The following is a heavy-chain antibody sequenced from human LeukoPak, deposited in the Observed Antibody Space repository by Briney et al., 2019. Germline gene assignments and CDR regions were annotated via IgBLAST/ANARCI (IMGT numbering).Heavy chain of an antibody. Sequence: GGSLRLSCAASGFTFSSYSMTWVRQAPGKGLEWVSYISSSSSTIYYADSVKGRFTISRGNAKNSLYLQMNSLRAEDTAVYYCARDHGDYGDYWGQGTLVTVSS. CDR2: ISSSSSTI. CDR3: ARDHGDYGDY. D-gene: IGHD4-17*01. J-gene: IGHJ4*02. CDR1: GFTFSSYS. V-gene: IGHV3-48*01.